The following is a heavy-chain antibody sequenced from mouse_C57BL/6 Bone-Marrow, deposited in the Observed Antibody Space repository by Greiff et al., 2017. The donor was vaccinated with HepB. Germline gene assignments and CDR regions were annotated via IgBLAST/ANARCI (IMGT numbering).Heavy chain of an antibody. J-gene: IGHJ1*03. Sequence: QVQLKQSGAELVRPGTSVKVSCKASGYAFTNYLIEWVKQRPGQGLEWIGVINPGSGGNNYNEKFKGKATLTADKSSSTAYMQLSSLTSEDSAVYFCARGEYHWYFDVWGTGTTVTVSS. CDR1: GYAFTNYL. CDR3: ARGEYHWYFDV. D-gene: IGHD5-1*01. CDR2: INPGSGGN. V-gene: IGHV1-54*01.